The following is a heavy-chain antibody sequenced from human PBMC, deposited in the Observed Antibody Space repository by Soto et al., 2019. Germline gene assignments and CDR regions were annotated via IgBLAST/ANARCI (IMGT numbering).Heavy chain of an antibody. CDR3: ARDCMYYYYMDV. J-gene: IGHJ6*03. CDR2: IWYDGSNK. D-gene: IGHD2-8*01. CDR1: GFTFSSYG. V-gene: IGHV3-33*01. Sequence: GGSLRLSCAASGFTFSSYGMHWVRQAPGKGLEWVAVIWYDGSNKYYADSVKGRFTISRDNSKNTLYLQMNSLRAEDTAVYYCARDCMYYYYMDVWGKGTTVTVSS.